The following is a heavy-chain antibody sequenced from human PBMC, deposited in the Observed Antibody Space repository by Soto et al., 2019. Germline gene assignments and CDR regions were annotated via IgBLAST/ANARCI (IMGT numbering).Heavy chain of an antibody. Sequence: EVQLVESGGGLVKPGGSLRLSVAASGFTLSSYSRNWFPQPPGKGLEWVSSISSSSSYIYYADSVKGRFTISRDNAKNSLYLQMNSLRAEDTAVYYCARELLADIVESYGMDVWGQGTTVTVSS. D-gene: IGHD2-15*01. V-gene: IGHV3-21*01. J-gene: IGHJ6*02. CDR2: ISSSSSYI. CDR1: GFTLSSYS. CDR3: ARELLADIVESYGMDV.